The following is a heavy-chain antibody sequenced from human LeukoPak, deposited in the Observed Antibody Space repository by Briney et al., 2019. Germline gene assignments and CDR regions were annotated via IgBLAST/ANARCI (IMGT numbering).Heavy chain of an antibody. CDR3: AKGRHYYDSSGYYSIFDY. D-gene: IGHD3-22*01. J-gene: IGHJ4*02. Sequence: GGSLRLSCAASGFTFDDYAMHWVRQAPGKGLEWVSGISWNSGSIGYADSVKGRFTISRDNAKNSLYLQMNSLRAEDTALYYCAKGRHYYDSSGYYSIFDYWGQGTLVTVSS. V-gene: IGHV3-9*01. CDR1: GFTFDDYA. CDR2: ISWNSGSI.